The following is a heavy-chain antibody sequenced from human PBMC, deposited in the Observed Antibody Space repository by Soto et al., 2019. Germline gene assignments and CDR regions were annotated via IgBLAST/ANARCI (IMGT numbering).Heavy chain of an antibody. CDR1: GFTFSSYA. V-gene: IGHV3-23*01. CDR2: ISGSGGST. D-gene: IGHD3-10*01. Sequence: EVQLLESGGGLVQPGGSLRLSCAASGFTFSSYAMSWVPQAPGKGLEWVSAISGSGGSTYYADSVKGRFTISRDNSKNTLYLQMNSLRAEDTAVYYCAKASGWFGEFDYWGQGTLVTVSS. J-gene: IGHJ4*02. CDR3: AKASGWFGEFDY.